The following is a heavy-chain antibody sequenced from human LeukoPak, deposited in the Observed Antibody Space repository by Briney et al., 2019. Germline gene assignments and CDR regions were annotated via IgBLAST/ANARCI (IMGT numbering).Heavy chain of an antibody. CDR2: IWYDGSNK. D-gene: IGHD3-10*01. Sequence: GRSLRLSCAASGFTFSSYGMHWVRQAPGKGLEWVAVIWYDGSNKYYADSVKGRFTISRDNSKSTLYLQMNSMRAEDTAVYYCARAITYYYGSGSPLGAFDIWGQGTMVTVSS. CDR1: GFTFSSYG. CDR3: ARAITYYYGSGSPLGAFDI. J-gene: IGHJ3*02. V-gene: IGHV3-33*01.